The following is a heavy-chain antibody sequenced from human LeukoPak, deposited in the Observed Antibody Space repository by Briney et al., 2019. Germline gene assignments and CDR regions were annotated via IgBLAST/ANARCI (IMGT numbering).Heavy chain of an antibody. CDR3: ARGFPGAAFDI. V-gene: IGHV3-33*01. Sequence: GRSLRLSCAASGFTFSSYGMHWVRQAPGKGLEWVAVIWYDGSNKYYADSVKGRFTISRDNSKNTLYLQMNSLRAEDTAVYYCARGFPGAAFDIWGQGTMVTVSS. CDR1: GFTFSSYG. J-gene: IGHJ3*02. D-gene: IGHD3-10*01. CDR2: IWYDGSNK.